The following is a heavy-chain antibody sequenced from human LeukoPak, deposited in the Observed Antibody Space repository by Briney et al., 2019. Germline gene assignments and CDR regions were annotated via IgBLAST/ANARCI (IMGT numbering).Heavy chain of an antibody. D-gene: IGHD6-19*01. CDR1: GFTFDDYA. Sequence: SGRSLRLSCAASGFTFDDYAMHWVRQAPGKGLGWVSSISWNRGSINYADSVKGRFTISRDNSKNTVYLQMNDLRPDDAAVYYCAKVLGSATGWHSGVDDAFDFWGQGTMVTVSS. CDR2: ISWNRGSI. V-gene: IGHV3-9*01. CDR3: AKVLGSATGWHSGVDDAFDF. J-gene: IGHJ3*01.